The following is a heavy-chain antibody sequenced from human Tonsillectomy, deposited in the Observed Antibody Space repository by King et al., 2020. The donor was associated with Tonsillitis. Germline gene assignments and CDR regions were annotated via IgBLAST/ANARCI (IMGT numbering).Heavy chain of an antibody. Sequence: VQLQESGPGLVKPSETLSLTCTISGGSINSDRWSWIRQPPGEGLEWIGYISDTGSSTYNPSLKSRLTLSVDASKNQGSLRLTSVTAADTAVYYCAREGPVVDKTIFDYWGQGTPVTVSS. V-gene: IGHV4-59*01. CDR3: AREGPVVDKTIFDY. D-gene: IGHD3-22*01. J-gene: IGHJ4*02. CDR2: ISDTGSS. CDR1: GGSINSDR.